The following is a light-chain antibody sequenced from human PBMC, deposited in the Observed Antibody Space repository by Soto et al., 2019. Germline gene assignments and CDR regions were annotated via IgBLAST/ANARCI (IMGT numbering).Light chain of an antibody. CDR1: HDITSS. J-gene: IGKJ1*01. V-gene: IGKV1-8*01. CDR3: QHYYSSPPT. CDR2: GAS. Sequence: AIRMTQFPSSFSASIGDRVTITCRASHDITSSFAWYQHIQGRAPKLLISGASNLQFGVPSRFSGSGSGTDFTLTISSLQSEEFETYYCQHYYSSPPTFGQGTRVEMK.